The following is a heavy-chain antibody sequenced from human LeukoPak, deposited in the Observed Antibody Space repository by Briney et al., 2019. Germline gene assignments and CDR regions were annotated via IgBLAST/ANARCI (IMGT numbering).Heavy chain of an antibody. D-gene: IGHD6-19*01. CDR2: IGTAGNT. V-gene: IGHV3-13*01. J-gene: IGHJ4*02. CDR3: ARSKSYSSGWTDFDC. CDR1: GFTFSSHD. Sequence: LTGGSLRLSCAASGFTFSSHDMHWVRQPTGKGLEWVSVIGTAGNTYYTDSVKGRFTISRENAKNSLYLQMDNLRAEDTAVYYCARSKSYSSGWTDFDCWGQGTQVTVSS.